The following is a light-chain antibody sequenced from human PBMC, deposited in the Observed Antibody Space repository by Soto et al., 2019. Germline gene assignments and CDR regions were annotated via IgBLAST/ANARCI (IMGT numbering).Light chain of an antibody. V-gene: IGKV3-15*01. Sequence: EIVMTQSPATLSVSPGDRATLSCRASQSVSSNLAWYQQKPGQVPRLLIYGASTRATGIPARFSGSGSGTEFTLTISSLQSEDFAVYYCQQYKNWPPITFGQGTRLEIK. CDR1: QSVSSN. CDR2: GAS. J-gene: IGKJ5*01. CDR3: QQYKNWPPIT.